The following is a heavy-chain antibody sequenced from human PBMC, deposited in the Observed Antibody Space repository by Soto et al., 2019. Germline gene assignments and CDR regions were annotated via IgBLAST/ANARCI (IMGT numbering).Heavy chain of an antibody. Sequence: GGSLRLSCAASGFTFDDYTMHWVRQAPGKGLEWVSLISWDGGSTHYADSVKGRFTISRDNSKNSLYLQMNSLRTEDTALYYCAKDMSYYDSSGYPRDYGMDVWGQGTTVTVSS. D-gene: IGHD3-22*01. J-gene: IGHJ6*02. CDR1: GFTFDDYT. V-gene: IGHV3-43*01. CDR2: ISWDGGST. CDR3: AKDMSYYDSSGYPRDYGMDV.